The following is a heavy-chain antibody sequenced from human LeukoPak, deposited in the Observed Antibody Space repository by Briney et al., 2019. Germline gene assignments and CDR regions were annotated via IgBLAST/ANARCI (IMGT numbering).Heavy chain of an antibody. V-gene: IGHV3-30*03. Sequence: GGSLRLSCAASGFTFSDYGMHWVRQGPGKGLEWVAAISKNGNTKYYAESVKGRFTISRDDSKNTLYLQMNSLRAEDTAVYYCARGTAMDAFDYWGQGTLVTVSS. CDR2: ISKNGNTK. CDR1: GFTFSDYG. CDR3: ARGTAMDAFDY. J-gene: IGHJ4*02. D-gene: IGHD5-18*01.